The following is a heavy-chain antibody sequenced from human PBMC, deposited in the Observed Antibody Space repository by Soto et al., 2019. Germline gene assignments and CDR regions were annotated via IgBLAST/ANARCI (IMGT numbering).Heavy chain of an antibody. CDR3: ARAMPLSSGYYSYFDY. D-gene: IGHD3-22*01. Sequence: SETLSLTCTVSGGSISSYYCSWIRQPPGKGLEWIGYIYYSGSTNYNPSLKSRVTISVDTSKNQFSLKLSSVTAADTAVYYCARAMPLSSGYYSYFDYWGQGTLVTVS. CDR2: IYYSGST. V-gene: IGHV4-59*01. CDR1: GGSISSYY. J-gene: IGHJ4*02.